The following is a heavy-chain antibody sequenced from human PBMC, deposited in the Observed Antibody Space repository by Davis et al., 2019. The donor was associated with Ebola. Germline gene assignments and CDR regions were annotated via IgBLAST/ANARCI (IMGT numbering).Heavy chain of an antibody. J-gene: IGHJ5*02. V-gene: IGHV3-48*01. CDR1: GFTFSSYN. D-gene: IGHD2-15*01. CDR3: TRGGAGVVAAPDNWFDP. Sequence: GESLKISCAASGFTFSSYNMNWVRQAPGKGLEWVSYISSSSSTIHYADSVRGRFTISRDNAKSSLYLQMNSLRAEDTAMYYCTRGGAGVVAAPDNWFDPWGQGTLVTVSS. CDR2: ISSSSSTI.